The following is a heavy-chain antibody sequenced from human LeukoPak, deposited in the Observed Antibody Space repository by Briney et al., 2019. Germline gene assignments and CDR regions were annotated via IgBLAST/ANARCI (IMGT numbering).Heavy chain of an antibody. Sequence: PGGSLRLSCAASGFTFSSYSMNWVRQAPGKGLEWVSYISSSSSTIYYADSVKGRFTISRDNAKNSLYLQMNSLRDEDTAVYYCAIARIAVAGTPGWYFDLWGRGTLVTVSS. V-gene: IGHV3-48*02. CDR3: AIARIAVAGTPGWYFDL. CDR2: ISSSSSTI. D-gene: IGHD6-19*01. J-gene: IGHJ2*01. CDR1: GFTFSSYS.